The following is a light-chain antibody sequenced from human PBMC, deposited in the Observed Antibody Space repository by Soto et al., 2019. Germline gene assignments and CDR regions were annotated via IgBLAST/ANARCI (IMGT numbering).Light chain of an antibody. CDR3: QHYGSSPRT. V-gene: IGKV3-20*01. J-gene: IGKJ1*01. CDR2: DAS. CDR1: QSIDWY. Sequence: EIVLTQSPATLSLSPGDRATLSCRASQSIDWYVAWYQQKPGQAPRLLIYDASTRATGIPDRFSGSGSGTDFTLTISRLEPEDFAVYYCQHYGSSPRTFGQGTKVEIK.